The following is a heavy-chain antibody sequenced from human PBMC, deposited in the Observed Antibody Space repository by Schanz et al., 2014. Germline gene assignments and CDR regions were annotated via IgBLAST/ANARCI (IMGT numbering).Heavy chain of an antibody. J-gene: IGHJ4*02. V-gene: IGHV3-23*04. CDR3: AKDAENTAMITDYFDY. CDR2: ISGSGGNT. D-gene: IGHD5-18*01. Sequence: EVQLVESGGGLVQPGGSLRLSCAAPGFTLSNYAMHWVRQAPGRGLEWVSIISGSGGNTYYADAVRGRFTISRDNSKTTVYLQMNSLRAEDTAVYYCAKDAENTAMITDYFDYWGQGTLVTVSS. CDR1: GFTLSNYA.